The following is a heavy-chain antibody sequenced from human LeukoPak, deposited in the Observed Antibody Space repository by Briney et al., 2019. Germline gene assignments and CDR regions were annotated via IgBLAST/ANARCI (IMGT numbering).Heavy chain of an antibody. J-gene: IGHJ4*02. V-gene: IGHV3-48*04. CDR3: ARAAWTGVQYYFDY. Sequence: GGSLRLSCAASGFTFSSYSMNWVRQAPGKGLEWVSYISSSSSTIYYADSVKGRFTISRDNAKNSLYLQMNSLRAEDTAVYYCARAAWTGVQYYFDYWGQGTLVTVSS. CDR2: ISSSSSTI. CDR1: GFTFSSYS. D-gene: IGHD3/OR15-3a*01.